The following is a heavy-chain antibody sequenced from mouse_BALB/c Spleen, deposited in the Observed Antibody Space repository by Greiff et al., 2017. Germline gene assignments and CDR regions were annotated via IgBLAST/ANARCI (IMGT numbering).Heavy chain of an antibody. V-gene: IGHV1S81*02. CDR2: INPSNGRT. Sequence: QVQLQQPGAELVKPGASVKLSCKASGYTFTSYWMHWVKQRPGQGLEWIGEINPSNGRTNYNEKFKSKATLTVDKSSSTAYMQLSSLTSEDSAVYYCARGSLGCAYWGQGTLVTVSA. CDR1: GYTFTSYW. CDR3: ARGSLGCAY. D-gene: IGHD6-2*01. J-gene: IGHJ3*01.